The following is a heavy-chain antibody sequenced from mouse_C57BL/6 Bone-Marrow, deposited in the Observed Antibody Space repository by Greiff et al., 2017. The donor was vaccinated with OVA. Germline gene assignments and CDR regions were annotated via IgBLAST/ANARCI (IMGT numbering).Heavy chain of an antibody. D-gene: IGHD1-1*01. CDR3: ARFIYYYGSSSPFYAMDY. CDR1: GFSLTSYG. J-gene: IGHJ4*01. Sequence: VKLVESGPGLVQPSQSLSITCTVSGFSLTSYGVHWVRQSPGKGLEWLGVIWSGGSTDYNAAFISRLSISKDNSKSQVFFKMNSLQADDTAIYYCARFIYYYGSSSPFYAMDYWGQGTSVTVSS. V-gene: IGHV2-2*01. CDR2: IWSGGST.